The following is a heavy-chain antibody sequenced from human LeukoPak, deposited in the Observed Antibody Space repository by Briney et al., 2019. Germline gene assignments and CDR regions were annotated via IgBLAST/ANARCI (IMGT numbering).Heavy chain of an antibody. CDR3: AKVPPTSVTREGMDV. Sequence: PGRSLRLPCAASGFTFSSSGMHWVRQAPGKGLEWVAVISYDGEKTYYGDSVKGRFTISRDNSKNTLFLHANSLRVDDTAVYYCAKVPPTSVTREGMDVWGQGTMVRVSS. CDR1: GFTFSSSG. J-gene: IGHJ6*02. CDR2: ISYDGEKT. D-gene: IGHD4-17*01. V-gene: IGHV3-30*18.